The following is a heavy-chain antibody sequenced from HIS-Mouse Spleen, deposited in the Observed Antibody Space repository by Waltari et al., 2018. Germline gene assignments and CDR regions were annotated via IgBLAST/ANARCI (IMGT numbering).Heavy chain of an antibody. Sequence: QVQLVQSGAEVKKPGSSVKVSCKASGGTFSSYAISWVRQAPGQGLEWMGGIIPMFGTANCAQKVQGRVTITADESTSTAYMELSSLRSEDTAVYYCARDVGYCTNGVCYNHYGMDVWGQGTTVTVSS. V-gene: IGHV1-69*01. CDR3: ARDVGYCTNGVCYNHYGMDV. J-gene: IGHJ6*02. CDR2: IIPMFGTA. D-gene: IGHD2-8*01. CDR1: GGTFSSYA.